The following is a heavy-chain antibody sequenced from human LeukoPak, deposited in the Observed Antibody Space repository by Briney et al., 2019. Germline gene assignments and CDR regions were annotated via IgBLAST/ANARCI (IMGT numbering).Heavy chain of an antibody. CDR2: IKTKTDGGTA. Sequence: GGSLRLSCAASGFTFSNAWMSWVRQAPEKGLEWVGRIKTKTDGGTADYAAPVKGRFTISRDDSKNTLYLQMNSLRAEDTAVYYCAKTRAMDSSGYYFDYWGRGILVTVSS. J-gene: IGHJ4*02. D-gene: IGHD3-22*01. CDR3: AKTRAMDSSGYYFDY. CDR1: GFTFSNAW. V-gene: IGHV3-15*01.